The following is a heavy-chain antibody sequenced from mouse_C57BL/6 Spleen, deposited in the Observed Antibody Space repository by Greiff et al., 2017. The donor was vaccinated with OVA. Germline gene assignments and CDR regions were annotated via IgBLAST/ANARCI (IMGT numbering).Heavy chain of an antibody. CDR3: ARYYYGSGWYFDV. D-gene: IGHD1-1*01. Sequence: EVKVEESGGGLVQPGGSLSLSCAASGFTFTDYYMSWVRQPPGKALEWLGFIRNKANGYTTEYSASVKGRFTISRDNSQSILYLQMNALRAEDSATYYCARYYYGSGWYFDVWGTGTTVTVSS. CDR1: GFTFTDYY. J-gene: IGHJ1*03. V-gene: IGHV7-3*01. CDR2: IRNKANGYTT.